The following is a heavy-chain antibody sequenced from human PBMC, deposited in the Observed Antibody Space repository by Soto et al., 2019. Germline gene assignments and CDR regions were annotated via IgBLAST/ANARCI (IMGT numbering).Heavy chain of an antibody. D-gene: IGHD3-22*01. Sequence: GGSLRLSCAASGFTFSSYAMSWVRQAPGKGLEWVSAISGSGGSTYYADSVKGRFTISRDNSKNTLYLQMNSLRAEDTAVYYCAKVPSTYYYDSSGYYHYWGQGTLVTVSS. V-gene: IGHV3-23*01. CDR3: AKVPSTYYYDSSGYYHY. CDR2: ISGSGGST. J-gene: IGHJ4*02. CDR1: GFTFSSYA.